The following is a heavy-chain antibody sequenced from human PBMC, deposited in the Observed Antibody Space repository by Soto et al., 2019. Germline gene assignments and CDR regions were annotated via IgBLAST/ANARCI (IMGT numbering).Heavy chain of an antibody. Sequence: SENLSLTRTGCACSMSGGCAYWSWIRQHPGENLQWIGYIYYSGTTYYNPSLKSRVTISVDKSISTAYLQWSGLKASDTAMYYCARHPSYWYDNSNYEYRFDYWGQGTPVTVSS. D-gene: IGHD3-22*01. V-gene: IGHV4-31*03. CDR2: IYYSGTT. J-gene: IGHJ4*02. CDR1: ACSMSGGCAY. CDR3: ARHPSYWYDNSNYEYRFDY.